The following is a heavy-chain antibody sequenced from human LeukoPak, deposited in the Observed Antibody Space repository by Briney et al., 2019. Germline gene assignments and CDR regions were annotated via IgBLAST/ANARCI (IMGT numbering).Heavy chain of an antibody. V-gene: IGHV4-39*01. D-gene: IGHD5-18*01. Sequence: KSSETLSLTCTVSGGSISSSSYYWGWIRQPPGKGLEWIGSIYYSGSTYYNPSLKSRVTISVDTSKNQFSLKLRSVTATDTAVYYCAMNPGYSYGEQVDYWGQGTLVTVSS. CDR2: IYYSGST. J-gene: IGHJ4*02. CDR1: GGSISSSSYY. CDR3: AMNPGYSYGEQVDY.